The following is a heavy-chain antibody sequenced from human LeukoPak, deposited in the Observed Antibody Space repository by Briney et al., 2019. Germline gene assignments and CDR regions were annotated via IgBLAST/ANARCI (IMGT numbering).Heavy chain of an antibody. J-gene: IGHJ4*02. Sequence: GGSLRLSCAASGLTFSRYAMSWVRQAPGKGLEWVSVISGSGGSTYYADSVKGRFTISRDNSRNTLYLQMNSLSAEDTALYYCAKDGGHDYGFKYFDYWGQGTLVTVSS. CDR3: AKDGGHDYGFKYFDY. D-gene: IGHD4-17*01. CDR1: GLTFSRYA. V-gene: IGHV3-23*01. CDR2: ISGSGGST.